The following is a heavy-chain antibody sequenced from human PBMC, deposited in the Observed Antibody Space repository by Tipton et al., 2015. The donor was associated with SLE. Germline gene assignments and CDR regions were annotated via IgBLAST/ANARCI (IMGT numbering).Heavy chain of an antibody. CDR1: GFTFSSYG. J-gene: IGHJ5*02. Sequence: RSLRLSCAASGFTFSSYGMHWVRQAPGKGLEWVAIIWDDGSNKYYADSVKGRFTISRDNSQNSLYLQMNSLRAEDTAVYYCAREEAPSIADDSRFDPWGQGTLVIVSS. V-gene: IGHV3-33*01. CDR3: AREEAPSIADDSRFDP. CDR2: IWDDGSNK. D-gene: IGHD6-6*01.